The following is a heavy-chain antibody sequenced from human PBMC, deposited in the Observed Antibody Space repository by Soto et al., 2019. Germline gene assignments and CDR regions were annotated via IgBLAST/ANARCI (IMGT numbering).Heavy chain of an antibody. CDR2: ISSSSSYI. D-gene: IGHD2-15*01. J-gene: IGHJ4*02. CDR1: GFTFSSYS. CDR3: ARVCVYCSDGDGVDY. V-gene: IGHV3-21*01. Sequence: EVQLVESGGGLVKRGGSLRLSCAASGFTFSSYSMNWVRQAPGKGLEWVSSISSSSSYINYADSLKGRFTISRDNAKNSLNLHMNSLRAEDTAVYYCARVCVYCSDGDGVDYWGQGTLVTVSS.